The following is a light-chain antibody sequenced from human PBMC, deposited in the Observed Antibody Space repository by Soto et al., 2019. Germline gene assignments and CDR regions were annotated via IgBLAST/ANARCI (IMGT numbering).Light chain of an antibody. Sequence: DIGITQSQASLCASVGDRVTITCHTSQDISNYLNWYQQKPGKAPKLLIYDASNLETGVPSRFSGSGSGTDFTFTISSLQPEDIATYYCQQYDNLPLTLGGGTQVDIK. CDR3: QQYDNLPLT. CDR1: QDISNY. V-gene: IGKV1-33*01. J-gene: IGKJ4*01. CDR2: DAS.